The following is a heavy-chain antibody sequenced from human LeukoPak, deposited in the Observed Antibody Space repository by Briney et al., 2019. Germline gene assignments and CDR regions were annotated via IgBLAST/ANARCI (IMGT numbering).Heavy chain of an antibody. CDR2: INSDGGST. J-gene: IGHJ3*02. Sequence: GGSLRLSCAASGFTLRTYWMHWVRQAPGKGLVWVSRINSDGGSTVYADSVKGRFTISRDNSKNTLYLQMNSLRAEDTAVYYCAKYTDGDYGYAFDIWGQGTMVTVSS. CDR1: GFTLRTYW. V-gene: IGHV3-74*01. D-gene: IGHD4-17*01. CDR3: AKYTDGDYGYAFDI.